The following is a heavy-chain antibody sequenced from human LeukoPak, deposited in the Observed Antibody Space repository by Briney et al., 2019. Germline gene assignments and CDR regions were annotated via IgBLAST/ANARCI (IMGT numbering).Heavy chain of an antibody. CDR1: GGSISSYY. Sequence: SETLSLTCTVSGGSISSYYWSWIRQPPGKGLEGLGYIYYSGSTNYNPSLKSRVTISVDTSKNQFSLKLSSVTAADTAVYYCARDVVTIFGVDHDAFDIWGQGTMVTVSS. V-gene: IGHV4-59*01. CDR3: ARDVVTIFGVDHDAFDI. J-gene: IGHJ3*02. CDR2: IYYSGST. D-gene: IGHD3-3*01.